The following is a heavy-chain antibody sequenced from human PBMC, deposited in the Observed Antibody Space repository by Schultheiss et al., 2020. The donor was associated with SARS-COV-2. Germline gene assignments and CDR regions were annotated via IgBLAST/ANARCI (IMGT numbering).Heavy chain of an antibody. CDR3: ARGGGLATIGEADY. CDR2: ISGSGGST. J-gene: IGHJ4*02. D-gene: IGHD5-24*01. Sequence: GGSLRLSCAASGFTFSSYWMHWVRQAPGKGLEWVSAISGSGGSTYYADSVKGRFTISRDNSKNTLYLQMNSLRAEDTAVYYCARGGGLATIGEADYWGQGTLVTVSS. CDR1: GFTFSSYW. V-gene: IGHV3-23*01.